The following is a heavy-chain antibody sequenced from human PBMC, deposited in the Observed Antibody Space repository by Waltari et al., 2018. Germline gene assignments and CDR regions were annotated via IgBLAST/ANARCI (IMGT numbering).Heavy chain of an antibody. V-gene: IGHV1-69*02. CDR3: ARAKRRDGYNTDAFDI. CDR1: GGTFRSYT. CDR2: IIPILGIA. J-gene: IGHJ3*02. D-gene: IGHD5-12*01. Sequence: QVQLVQSGAEVKKPGSSVKVSCKASGGTFRSYTISRVRQAPGQGLEWMGRIIPILGIANYAQKFQGRVTITADKSTSTAYMELSSLRSEDTAVYYCARAKRRDGYNTDAFDIWGQGTMVTVSS.